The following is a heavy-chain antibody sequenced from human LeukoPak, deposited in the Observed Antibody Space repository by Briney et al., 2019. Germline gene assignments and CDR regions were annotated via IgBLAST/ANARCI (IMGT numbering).Heavy chain of an antibody. J-gene: IGHJ1*01. Sequence: GGSLRLSCAASGFTFSSYGMHWVRQAPGKGLEWVSFIRYDGSNKYYADSVKGRFTISRDNAKNSLYLQMNSLRAEDTAVYYCARGEQQLGAEYLQHWGQGTLVTVSS. CDR3: ARGEQQLGAEYLQH. CDR2: IRYDGSNK. V-gene: IGHV3-30*02. CDR1: GFTFSSYG. D-gene: IGHD6-13*01.